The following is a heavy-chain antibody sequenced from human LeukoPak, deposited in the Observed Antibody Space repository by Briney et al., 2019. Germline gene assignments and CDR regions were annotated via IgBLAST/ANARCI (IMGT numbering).Heavy chain of an antibody. CDR1: EFSVGSNY. J-gene: IGHJ3*02. CDR2: IYSGGST. V-gene: IGHV3-66*02. Sequence: PGGSLRLSCAASEFSVGSNYMTWVRQAPGKGLEWVSLIYSGGSTYYADSVKGRFTISRDNSKNTLYLQMNSLRAEDTAVYYCAKDFYGGNSVFAFDIWGQGTMVTVSS. CDR3: AKDFYGGNSVFAFDI. D-gene: IGHD4-23*01.